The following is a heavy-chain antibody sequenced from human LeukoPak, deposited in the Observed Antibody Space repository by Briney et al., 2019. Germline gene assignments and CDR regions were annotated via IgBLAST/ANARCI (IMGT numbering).Heavy chain of an antibody. CDR2: ISYDGSNK. Sequence: PGGSLRLSCAASGFTFSSYAMHWVRQAPGKGLEWVAVISYDGSNKYYADSVKGRFTISRDNSKNTLYLQMNSLRAEDTAVYYCAKDQRYYDSSGPAFDYWGQGTLVTVSS. D-gene: IGHD3-22*01. CDR3: AKDQRYYDSSGPAFDY. CDR1: GFTFSSYA. V-gene: IGHV3-30*04. J-gene: IGHJ4*02.